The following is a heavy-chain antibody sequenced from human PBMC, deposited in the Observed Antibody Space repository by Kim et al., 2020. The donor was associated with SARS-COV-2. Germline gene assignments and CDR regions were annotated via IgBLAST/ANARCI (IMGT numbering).Heavy chain of an antibody. D-gene: IGHD6-19*01. J-gene: IGHJ4*02. V-gene: IGHV1-69*02. Sequence: YEQKFQGRVTITADKSTSTAYMELSSLRSEDTAVYYCASRSGSGWAQSDYWGQGTLVTVSS. CDR3: ASRSGSGWAQSDY.